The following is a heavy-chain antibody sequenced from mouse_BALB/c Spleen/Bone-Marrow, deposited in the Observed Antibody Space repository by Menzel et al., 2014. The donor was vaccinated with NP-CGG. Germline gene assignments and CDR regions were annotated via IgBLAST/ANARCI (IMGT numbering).Heavy chain of an antibody. Sequence: IYPGSGSTNYNEKFKSKATLTVDTSSSTAYIQLSSLSSEDSAVYFRARGDDYDPFAYWGQGTLVTVSA. CDR3: ARGDDYDPFAY. J-gene: IGHJ3*01. V-gene: IGHV1-55*01. D-gene: IGHD2-4*01. CDR2: IYPGSGST.